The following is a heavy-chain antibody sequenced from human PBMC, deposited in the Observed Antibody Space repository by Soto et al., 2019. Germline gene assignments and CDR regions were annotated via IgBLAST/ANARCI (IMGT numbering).Heavy chain of an antibody. J-gene: IGHJ3*01. Sequence: EVQLVESGGGLVKPGGSMRLSCAVSGFTFSSQTMNWVRQAPGKGLEWVSSVSSSGSYKYYADSVKGRFTISRDNAKNSLYLQMNSLRAEDTAVYFCASPRGLADAFDFWGQGTMVTVSS. V-gene: IGHV3-21*01. CDR1: GFTFSSQT. CDR3: ASPRGLADAFDF. CDR2: VSSSGSYK. D-gene: IGHD3-10*01.